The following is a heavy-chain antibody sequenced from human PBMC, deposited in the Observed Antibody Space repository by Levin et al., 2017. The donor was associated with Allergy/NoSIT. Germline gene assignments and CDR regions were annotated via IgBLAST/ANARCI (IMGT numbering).Heavy chain of an antibody. D-gene: IGHD3-3*01. CDR3: ARHIPLDFWSGYSPLDYYYGMDV. CDR1: GYSFTSYW. V-gene: IGHV5-51*01. CDR2: IYPGDSDT. Sequence: RGESLKISCKGSGYSFTSYWIGWVRQMPGKGLEWMGIIYPGDSDTRYSPSFQGQVTISADKSISTAYLQWSSLKASDTAMYYCARHIPLDFWSGYSPLDYYYGMDVWGQGTTVTVSS. J-gene: IGHJ6*02.